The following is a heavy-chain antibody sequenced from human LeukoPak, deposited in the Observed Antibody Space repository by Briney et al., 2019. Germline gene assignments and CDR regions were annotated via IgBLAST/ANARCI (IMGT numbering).Heavy chain of an antibody. J-gene: IGHJ4*02. V-gene: IGHV4-34*01. Sequence: SETLSLTCAVYGGSFSDYYWSWIRQPPGKELEWIAEINHSGRTNYNPSLKSRVTISVDTSKNQFSLKLSSVTAADTAVYYCARQGYYDLLTGYARRNVLIYFDYWGQGTLVTVSS. CDR1: GGSFSDYY. D-gene: IGHD3-9*01. CDR3: ARQGYYDLLTGYARRNVLIYFDY. CDR2: INHSGRT.